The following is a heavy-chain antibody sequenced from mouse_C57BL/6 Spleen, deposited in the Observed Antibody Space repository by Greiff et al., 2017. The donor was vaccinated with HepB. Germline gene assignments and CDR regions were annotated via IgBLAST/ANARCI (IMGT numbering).Heavy chain of an antibody. V-gene: IGHV5-4*01. J-gene: IGHJ2*01. CDR1: GFTFSSYA. D-gene: IGHD1-1*01. CDR2: ISDGGSYT. Sequence: EVKLEESGGGLVKPGGSLKLSCAASGFTFSSYAMSWVRQTPEKRLEWVATISDGGSYTYYPDNVKGRFTISRDNAKNNLYLQMSHLKSEDTAMYYCARDPSSLYYFDYWGQGTTLTVSS. CDR3: ARDPSSLYYFDY.